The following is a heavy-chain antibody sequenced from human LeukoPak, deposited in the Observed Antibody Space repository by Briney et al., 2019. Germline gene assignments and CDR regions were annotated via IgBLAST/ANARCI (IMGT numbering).Heavy chain of an antibody. V-gene: IGHV3-21*01. CDR3: AGLSGGLTDAFDI. D-gene: IGHD3-16*01. J-gene: IGHJ3*02. CDR1: GFTFSSYW. CDR2: IDMSSNFI. Sequence: GGSLRLSCAASGFTFSSYWMSWVRQAPGKGLEWVSSIDMSSNFIYYTDSVKGRFTISRDNAKKLLSLQMNSLRAEDTAVYYCAGLSGGLTDAFDIWGQGTMVTVSS.